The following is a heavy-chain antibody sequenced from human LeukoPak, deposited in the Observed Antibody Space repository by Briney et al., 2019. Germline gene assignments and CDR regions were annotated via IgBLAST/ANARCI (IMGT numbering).Heavy chain of an antibody. CDR3: ARGYCSSTSCSPRHWFDP. CDR2: IYTSGST. J-gene: IGHJ5*02. D-gene: IGHD2-2*01. V-gene: IGHV4-4*07. Sequence: SETLSLTCTVSGGSISGSYWNWVRQPAEKGLEWIGRIYTSGSTNYNPSLKSRVTMSVDTSKNQFSLKLSSVTAADTAVYYCARGYCSSTSCSPRHWFDPWGQGTLVTVSS. CDR1: GGSISGSY.